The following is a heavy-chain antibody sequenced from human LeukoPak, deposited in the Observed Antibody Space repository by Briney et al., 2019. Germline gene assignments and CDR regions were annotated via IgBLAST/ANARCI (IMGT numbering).Heavy chain of an antibody. J-gene: IGHJ4*02. CDR1: GITFSSYW. CDR2: INTQGTYT. Sequence: GGSLRLSCAVSGITFSSYWMHWVRQDPGRGLLWVSRINTQGTYTNYADSVKGRFTISRDNAKNTLYLQMSGLRADDTAVYYCVIDLGDYNDFWGQGTLVSVPS. CDR3: VIDLGDYNDF. D-gene: IGHD2-15*01. V-gene: IGHV3-74*01.